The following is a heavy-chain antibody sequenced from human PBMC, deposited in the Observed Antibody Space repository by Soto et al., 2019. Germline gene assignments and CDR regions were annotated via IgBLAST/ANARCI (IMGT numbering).Heavy chain of an antibody. CDR1: VFTFSSYW. V-gene: IGHV3-7*05. CDR3: AVAGTGYY. Sequence: EVQLVESGGGLVQPGGSLRLACAASVFTFSSYWMSWVRQAPGKGLEWVANIKQDGSEKYYVDSVKGRFTISRDNAKNALYLQMNSLRAEDTAVYYCAVAGTGYYWGQGTLVTVSS. D-gene: IGHD6-19*01. J-gene: IGHJ4*02. CDR2: IKQDGSEK.